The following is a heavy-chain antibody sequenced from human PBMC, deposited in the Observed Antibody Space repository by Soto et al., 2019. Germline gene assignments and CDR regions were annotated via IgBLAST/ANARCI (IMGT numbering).Heavy chain of an antibody. CDR1: GGSFSGYY. CDR3: ARTYYYDIKDY. V-gene: IGHV4-34*01. CDR2: INHGGST. J-gene: IGHJ4*02. Sequence: SETLSLTCAVYGGSFSGYYWSWIRQPPGKGLEWIGEINHGGSTNYNPSLKSRVTMSVDTSKNRFSLKLGSVTAADTAVYYCARTYYYDIKDYWGQGTLVTVSS. D-gene: IGHD3-22*01.